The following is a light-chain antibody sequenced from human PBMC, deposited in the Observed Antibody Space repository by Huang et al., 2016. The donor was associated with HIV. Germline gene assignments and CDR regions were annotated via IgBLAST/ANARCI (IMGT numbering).Light chain of an antibody. CDR2: STS. J-gene: IGKJ1*01. CDR3: QQYYTSPT. CDR1: QGISNS. V-gene: IGKV1-NL1*01. Sequence: DIQMTQSPSSLSAFVGDTGTITCRASQGISNSVAWYQQKPGKAPKLLLYSTSRLESGLPSRFRGGGSATDYTLTINSLQPDDFATYYYQQYYTSPTFGQGSKVEIK.